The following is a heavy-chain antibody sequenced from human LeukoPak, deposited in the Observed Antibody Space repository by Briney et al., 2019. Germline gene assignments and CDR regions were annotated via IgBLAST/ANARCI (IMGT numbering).Heavy chain of an antibody. CDR3: AKDIRAHMIVPDY. J-gene: IGHJ4*02. V-gene: IGHV3-7*03. CDR1: GFTFSSYW. CDR2: IKQDGSEK. Sequence: PGGSLRLSCAASGFTFSSYWMSWVRQAPGKGLEWVANIKQDGSEKYYVDSVKGRFTISRDNAKNSLYLQMNSLRAEDTALYYCAKDIRAHMIVPDYWGQGTLVTVSS. D-gene: IGHD3-22*01.